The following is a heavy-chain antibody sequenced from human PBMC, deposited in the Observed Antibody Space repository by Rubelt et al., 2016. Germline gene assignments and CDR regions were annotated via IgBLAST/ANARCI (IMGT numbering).Heavy chain of an antibody. CDR1: GGSISSSSYY. D-gene: IGHD3-10*01. J-gene: IGHJ4*02. CDR3: ARGYGSGSYWNY. Sequence: QLQLQESGPGLVKPSETLSLTCTVSGGSISSSSYYWGWIRQPPGKGLEWIGTIYFSGSTYYNPSLKSRVTISVDTSKNQMPLKRSSVTAADTVVYYCARGYGSGSYWNYWGQGTLVSVSS. V-gene: IGHV4-39*02. CDR2: IYFSGST.